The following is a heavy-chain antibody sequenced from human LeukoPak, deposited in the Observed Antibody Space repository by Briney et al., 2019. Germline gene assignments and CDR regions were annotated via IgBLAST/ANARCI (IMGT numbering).Heavy chain of an antibody. J-gene: IGHJ5*02. Sequence: PGGSLRLSCAASGFTFSSYEMNWVRQAPGKGLEWVSYISSSGSTIYYADSVKGRFTISRDNAKNSLYLQMNSLRAEDTAVYYCARGPRLPAAAQGQIVLPHNWFDPWGQGTLVTDSS. CDR2: ISSSGSTI. D-gene: IGHD2-2*01. CDR3: ARGPRLPAAAQGQIVLPHNWFDP. CDR1: GFTFSSYE. V-gene: IGHV3-48*03.